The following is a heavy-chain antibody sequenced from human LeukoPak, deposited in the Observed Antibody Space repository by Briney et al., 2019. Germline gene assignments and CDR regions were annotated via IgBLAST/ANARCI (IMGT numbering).Heavy chain of an antibody. CDR1: GFTFSGFG. Sequence: GGSLRLSCAASGFTFSGFGMNWVRQAPGRGLECLSYISSTSRTIYYADSVKGRFTISRDNAKNSLYLQMNSLRAEDTAVYYCARDLHCGGDCYPLTYWGQGTLVTVSS. CDR3: ARDLHCGGDCYPLTY. J-gene: IGHJ4*02. CDR2: ISSTSRTI. D-gene: IGHD2-21*01. V-gene: IGHV3-48*01.